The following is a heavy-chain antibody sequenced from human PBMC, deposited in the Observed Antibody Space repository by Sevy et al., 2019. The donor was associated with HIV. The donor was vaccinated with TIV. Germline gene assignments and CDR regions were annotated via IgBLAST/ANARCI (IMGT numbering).Heavy chain of an antibody. V-gene: IGHV3-33*01. Sequence: GGSLRLSCAASGFIFSSYGMDWVRQSPGKGLEWVALIWHDGSQKYYSESVRGRSTVARDNSKNTLYLEMNSLRVEDTAVYYCARNTLGVSTSFYFDHWGQGTLVTVSS. J-gene: IGHJ4*02. D-gene: IGHD1-26*01. CDR2: IWHDGSQK. CDR3: ARNTLGVSTSFYFDH. CDR1: GFIFSSYG.